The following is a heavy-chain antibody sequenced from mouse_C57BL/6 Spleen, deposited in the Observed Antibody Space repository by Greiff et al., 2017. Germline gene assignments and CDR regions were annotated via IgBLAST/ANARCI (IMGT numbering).Heavy chain of an antibody. D-gene: IGHD3-1*01. CDR3: ARLGAPYFDV. V-gene: IGHV1-52*01. CDR1: GYTFTSYW. Sequence: QVQLKQPGAELVRPGSSVKLSCKASGYTFTSYWMHWVKQRPIQGLEWIGNIDPSDSETHYNQKFKDKATLTVDKSSSTAYMQLSSLTSEDSAVYYCARLGAPYFDVWGTGTTVTVSS. J-gene: IGHJ1*03. CDR2: IDPSDSET.